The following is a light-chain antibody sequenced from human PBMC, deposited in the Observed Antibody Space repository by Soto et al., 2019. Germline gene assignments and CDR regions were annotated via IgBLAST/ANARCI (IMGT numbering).Light chain of an antibody. CDR1: QSLLYNSNNRNY. J-gene: IGKJ1*01. Sequence: DIVMSQSPDSLAVSLGERATIDYKSSQSLLYNSNNRNYLAWYQQKPGQPPKLLIHWASTRESGVPDRFSGSGSGTDFTLTISSLQAEDVALYYCQQYLITPPTFGQGTKVEIK. CDR3: QQYLITPPT. CDR2: WAS. V-gene: IGKV4-1*01.